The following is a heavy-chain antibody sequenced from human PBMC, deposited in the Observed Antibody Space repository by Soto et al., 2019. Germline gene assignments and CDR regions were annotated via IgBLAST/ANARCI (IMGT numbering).Heavy chain of an antibody. V-gene: IGHV3-30*18. CDR1: KFTFRSYG. Sequence: QVQLVESGGGVVQPGRSLRLSCVASKFTFRSYGMHWVRQAPGKGLEWVARISFDGSDKYYGESVKGRFTISRDNSKNTLYLQMSSLSAGDTAVYYCAKDFKPLSPDSYFDYWGQGALVSVSS. CDR3: AKDFKPLSPDSYFDY. CDR2: ISFDGSDK. J-gene: IGHJ4*02.